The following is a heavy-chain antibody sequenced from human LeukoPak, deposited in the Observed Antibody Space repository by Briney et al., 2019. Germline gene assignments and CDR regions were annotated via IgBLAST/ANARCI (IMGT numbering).Heavy chain of an antibody. D-gene: IGHD3-3*01. CDR2: IYHSGST. CDR1: DGSISSGGYS. Sequence: SQTLSLTCAVSDGSISSGGYSWSWIRQPPGKGLEWIGYIYHSGSTYYNPCLKSRVTISVDRSKNQFSLKLSSVTAADTAVYYCARAYYDFWSGPRGWFDPWGQGTLVTVSS. J-gene: IGHJ5*02. V-gene: IGHV4-30-2*01. CDR3: ARAYYDFWSGPRGWFDP.